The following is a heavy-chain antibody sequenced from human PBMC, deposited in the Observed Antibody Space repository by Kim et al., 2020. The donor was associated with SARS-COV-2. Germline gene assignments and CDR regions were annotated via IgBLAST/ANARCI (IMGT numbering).Heavy chain of an antibody. V-gene: IGHV3-48*02. J-gene: IGHJ5*02. CDR1: GFTFSTYN. CDR3: ARAFSGRATS. CDR2: ISSSSRLI. Sequence: GGSLRLSCAASGFTFSTYNMNWVRLAPGKGLEWVSYISSSSRLIYYADSVKGRFTISSDNARNSLYLQMNSLRDEDTAVYYCARAFSGRATSWGQGALVTVSS. D-gene: IGHD6-19*01.